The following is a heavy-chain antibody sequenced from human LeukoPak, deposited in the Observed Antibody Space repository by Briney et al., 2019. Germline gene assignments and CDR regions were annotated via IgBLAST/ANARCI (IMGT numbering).Heavy chain of an antibody. CDR3: ARGLVGATTGAFDI. D-gene: IGHD1-26*01. J-gene: IGHJ3*02. CDR1: GYTFTGYY. Sequence: ASVKVSCTASGYTFTGYYMHWVRQAPGQGLEWMGWINPNSGGTNYAQKFQGRVTMTRDTSISTAYMELSRLRSDDTAVYYCARGLVGATTGAFDIWGQGTMVTVSS. V-gene: IGHV1-2*02. CDR2: INPNSGGT.